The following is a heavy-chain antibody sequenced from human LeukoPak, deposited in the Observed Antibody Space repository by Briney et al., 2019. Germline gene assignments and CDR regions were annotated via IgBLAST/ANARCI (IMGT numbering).Heavy chain of an antibody. CDR1: GYTFTSYG. Sequence: GASVKVSCKASGYTFTSYGISWVRQAPGHGLEWMGWISAYNGNTNYAQKLQGRVTMTTDTSTSTAYMELRSLRSDDTAVYYCARDKYYYGSGSYIVPLNYWGQGTLVTVSS. V-gene: IGHV1-18*01. D-gene: IGHD3-10*01. CDR2: ISAYNGNT. J-gene: IGHJ4*02. CDR3: ARDKYYYGSGSYIVPLNY.